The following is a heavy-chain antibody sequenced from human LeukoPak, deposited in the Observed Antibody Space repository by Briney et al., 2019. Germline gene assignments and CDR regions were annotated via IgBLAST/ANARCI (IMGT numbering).Heavy chain of an antibody. V-gene: IGHV4-4*07. Sequence: SETLSLTCTVSGGSISSYYWNWIRRPAGKGLEWIGRIYSSGSINYNPSLKSRVTISVDKSKNQVSLKLSSVTAADTAVYYCAGAPSVDSWGQGTLVTVSS. CDR2: IYSSGSI. CDR1: GGSISSYY. CDR3: AGAPSVDS. D-gene: IGHD4-11*01. J-gene: IGHJ4*02.